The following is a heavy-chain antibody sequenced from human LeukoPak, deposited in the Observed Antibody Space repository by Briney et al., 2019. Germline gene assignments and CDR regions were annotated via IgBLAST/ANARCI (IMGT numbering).Heavy chain of an antibody. CDR1: GGSISNTDH. J-gene: IGHJ3*02. CDR3: ARSRGAVAGWSFDI. V-gene: IGHV4-4*02. CDR2: MYHDGYT. Sequence: SETLSLTCAVSGGSISNTDHWNWVRQPPGTGLEWIGEMYHDGYTNYDPSLKSRVTMSVDKSKNHFSLRLTSVTAADTAVYYCARSRGAVAGWSFDIWGQGTVVTVSS. D-gene: IGHD6-19*01.